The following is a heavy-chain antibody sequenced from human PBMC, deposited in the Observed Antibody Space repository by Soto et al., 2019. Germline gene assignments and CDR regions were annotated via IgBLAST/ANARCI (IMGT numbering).Heavy chain of an antibody. V-gene: IGHV4-59*08. J-gene: IGHJ4*02. D-gene: IGHD4-17*01. CDR3: ARRYGPGFDY. Sequence: SETLSLTCTVSGGSISSSYWSWIRQPPGKGLEWIGYIYYSGNTYYNPSLESRVTISADTSKNQFSLKLSSVTAADTAVYYCARRYGPGFDYWGQGTLVTVSS. CDR1: GGSISSSY. CDR2: IYYSGNT.